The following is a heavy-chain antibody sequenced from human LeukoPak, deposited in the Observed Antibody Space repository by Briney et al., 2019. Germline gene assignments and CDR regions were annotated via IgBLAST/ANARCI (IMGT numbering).Heavy chain of an antibody. CDR2: INYAGAT. CDR1: GGSMSSGTFY. CDR3: ARELPADGFDI. Sequence: SETLSLTCSVSGGSMSSGTFYWAWIRQPPGQGLEWIGCINYAGATYSNPSLKNRVTISVDTSKNQFSLRMSSVTAADTAMYFCARELPADGFDIWGHGTLVTVSS. J-gene: IGHJ3*02. V-gene: IGHV4-39*07. D-gene: IGHD1-14*01.